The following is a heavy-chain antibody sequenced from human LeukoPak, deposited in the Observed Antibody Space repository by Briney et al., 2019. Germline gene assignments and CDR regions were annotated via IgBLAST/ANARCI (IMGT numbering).Heavy chain of an antibody. J-gene: IGHJ4*02. CDR2: IYYSGST. CDR1: GGSISTGGYY. CDR3: ARSGSGWTDFDC. V-gene: IGHV4-31*03. Sequence: SQTLSLTCTVSGGSISTGGYYWSWIRQHPGKGLEWIGYIYYSGSTYSNPSLKSRITMSVDTSKNQFSLRLSSMTAADTAVYYCARSGSGWTDFDCWGRGTLVTVSS. D-gene: IGHD6-19*01.